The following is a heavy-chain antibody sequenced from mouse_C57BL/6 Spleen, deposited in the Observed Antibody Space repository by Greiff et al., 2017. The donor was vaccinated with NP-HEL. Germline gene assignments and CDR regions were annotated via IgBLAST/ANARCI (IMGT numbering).Heavy chain of an antibody. D-gene: IGHD2-1*01. Sequence: QVQLQQPGAELVRPGSSVKLSCKASGYTFTSYWMDWVKQRPGQGLEWIGNIYPSDSDTHYNQKFKDKATLTVDKSSSTAYMQLSSLTSEDSAVYYCAREGSYCGKGYYFDYWGKGTTHTVSS. J-gene: IGHJ2*01. CDR2: IYPSDSDT. V-gene: IGHV1-61*01. CDR3: AREGSYCGKGYYFDY. CDR1: GYTFTSYW.